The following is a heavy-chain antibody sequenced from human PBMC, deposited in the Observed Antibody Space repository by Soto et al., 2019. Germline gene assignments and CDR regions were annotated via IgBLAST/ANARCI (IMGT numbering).Heavy chain of an antibody. D-gene: IGHD1-26*01. CDR3: PMDSGAYQAFDS. CDR1: GGSVSSGNYY. V-gene: IGHV4-61*01. Sequence: SETLSLTCTVSGGSVSSGNYYWSWIRQPPGKGLEWIGNIYYDGSTYYSPSLKSRVTMSADTSKNQFSLKLNSVTAADTAVYYCPMDSGAYQAFDSWGEGTPVTVSS. J-gene: IGHJ4*02. CDR2: IYYDGST.